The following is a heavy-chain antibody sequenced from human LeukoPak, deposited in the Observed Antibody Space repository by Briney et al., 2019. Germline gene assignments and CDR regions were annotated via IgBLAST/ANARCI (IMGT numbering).Heavy chain of an antibody. J-gene: IGHJ1*01. V-gene: IGHV3-23*01. CDR2: ISASGGTT. D-gene: IGHD6-19*01. CDR3: AKDISTSWYENYFQL. Sequence: GGSLRVSCAASGFTFSTDAMSCVRQAPGKGLEWVSTISASGGTTYYADSVKGRFTISRDSSKNMLYLQMNSLRAEDTAVYYCAKDISTSWYENYFQLWGQGTLVTVPS. CDR1: GFTFSTDA.